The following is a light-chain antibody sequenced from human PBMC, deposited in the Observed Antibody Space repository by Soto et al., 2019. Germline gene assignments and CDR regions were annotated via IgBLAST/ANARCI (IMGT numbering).Light chain of an antibody. CDR3: QQSYSDLWT. J-gene: IGKJ1*01. V-gene: IGKV1-39*01. CDR1: QSIRNY. CDR2: AAS. Sequence: DIQMTQSPSSLSASVGDRVTTTCRSSQSIRNYLNWFQQKPGKAPKLLIYAASYLETGVPSRFSGTGSGTDFTLSISSLQPEDFATYYCQQSYSDLWTFGQGTKVEVK.